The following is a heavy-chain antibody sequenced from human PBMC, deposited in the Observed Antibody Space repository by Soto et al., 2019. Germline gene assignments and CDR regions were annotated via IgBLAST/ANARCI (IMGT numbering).Heavy chain of an antibody. CDR1: GYTFTSYA. Sequence: ASVKVSCKASGYTFTSYAMHWVRQAPGQRLEWMGWINAGNGNTKYSQKFQGRVTITRDTSASTAYMELSSLRAEDTAVYYCARASSSGWFKYYYYGMDVWGQGTTVTVSS. CDR2: INAGNGNT. CDR3: ARASSSGWFKYYYYGMDV. J-gene: IGHJ6*02. D-gene: IGHD6-19*01. V-gene: IGHV1-3*01.